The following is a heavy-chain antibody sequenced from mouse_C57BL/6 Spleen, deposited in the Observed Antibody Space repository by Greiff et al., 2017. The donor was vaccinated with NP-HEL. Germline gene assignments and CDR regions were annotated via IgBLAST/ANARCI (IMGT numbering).Heavy chain of an antibody. CDR1: GFNIKDDY. D-gene: IGHD3-2*02. CDR3: TTGTAQAPFDY. V-gene: IGHV14-4*01. J-gene: IGHJ2*01. Sequence: EVQLQESGAELVRPGASVKLSCTASGFNIKDDYMHWVKQRPEQGLEWIGWIDPENGDTEYASKFQGKATITADTSSNTAYLQLSSLTSEDTAVYYCTTGTAQAPFDYWGQGTTLTVSS. CDR2: IDPENGDT.